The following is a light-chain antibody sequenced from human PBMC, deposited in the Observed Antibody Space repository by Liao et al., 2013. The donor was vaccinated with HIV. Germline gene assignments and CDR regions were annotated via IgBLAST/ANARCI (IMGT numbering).Light chain of an antibody. CDR1: NIGSKS. J-gene: IGLJ3*02. CDR3: QVWDTSSDHVV. CDR2: YDT. V-gene: IGLV3-21*04. Sequence: SFVLTQPPSVSVAPGKTASITCGGSNIGSKSVHWYQQKPGQAPVLIIYYDTDRPSGVPERFSGSNSGNTATLTISRVEAGDEADYYCQVWDTSSDHVVFGGGTKLTVL.